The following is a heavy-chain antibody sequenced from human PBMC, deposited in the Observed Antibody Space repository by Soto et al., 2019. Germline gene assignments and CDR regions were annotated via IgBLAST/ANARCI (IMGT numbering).Heavy chain of an antibody. D-gene: IGHD3-16*01. J-gene: IGHJ4*02. CDR3: AKDGRISVHLGD. V-gene: IGHV4-34*01. Sequence: PSETLSLTCAVYGGSFSGYYWSWIRQPPGKGLEWIGEINHSGSTNYNPSLKSRVTISVDTSKNQFSLKLSSVTAADTAVYYCAKDGRISVHLGDWGQGTLVTVSS. CDR1: GGSFSGYY. CDR2: INHSGST.